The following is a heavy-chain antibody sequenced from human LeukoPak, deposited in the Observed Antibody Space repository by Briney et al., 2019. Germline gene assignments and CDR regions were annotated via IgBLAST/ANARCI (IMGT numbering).Heavy chain of an antibody. J-gene: IGHJ4*02. CDR2: FDPEDGET. CDR3: ATGLKQLPPFDY. CDR1: GYTLTELS. D-gene: IGHD6-13*01. Sequence: ASVTVSCKVSGYTLTELSMHWVRQAPGKGLEWMGGFDPEDGETIYAQKFQGRVTMTEDTSTDTAYMELSSLRSEDTAVYYCATGLKQLPPFDYWGQGTLVTVSS. V-gene: IGHV1-24*01.